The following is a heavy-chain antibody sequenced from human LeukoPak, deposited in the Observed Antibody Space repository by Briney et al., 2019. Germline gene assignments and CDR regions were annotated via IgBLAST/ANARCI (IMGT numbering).Heavy chain of an antibody. CDR1: GFTFSNYA. J-gene: IGHJ4*02. Sequence: GGSLRLSCAASGFTFSNYAMNWVRQAPGKGLEWVSGIIDSGGSTYYADSVKGRFTISRDNSKNSLYLQMNSLRAEDTAVYYCARDTAAGTPFDYWGQGTLVTVSS. CDR2: IIDSGGST. D-gene: IGHD6-13*01. CDR3: ARDTAAGTPFDY. V-gene: IGHV3-23*01.